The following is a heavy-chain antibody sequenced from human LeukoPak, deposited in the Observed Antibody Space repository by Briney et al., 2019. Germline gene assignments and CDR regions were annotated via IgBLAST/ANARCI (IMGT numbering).Heavy chain of an antibody. J-gene: IGHJ3*02. CDR1: GFTFSSYW. CDR2: IDTDEGST. V-gene: IGHV3-74*01. CDR3: AKDHGWELLNAFDI. Sequence: SGGSLRLSCAASGFTFSSYWMHWVRQAPGKGLVWVSRIDTDEGSTSYADSVKGRFTISRDNAKNTLYLQMNSLRAEDTAVYYCAKDHGWELLNAFDIWGQGTMVTVSS. D-gene: IGHD1-26*01.